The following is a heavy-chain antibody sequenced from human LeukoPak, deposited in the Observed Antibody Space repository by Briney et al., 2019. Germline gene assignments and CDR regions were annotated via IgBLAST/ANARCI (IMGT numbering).Heavy chain of an antibody. CDR2: ISSSGSTI. J-gene: IGHJ5*02. CDR3: ARDPDFYGSGSYYKVNWFDP. Sequence: PGGSLRLSCAASGFTFSDYYMSWIRQAPGKGLEWVSYISSSGSTIYYADSVKGRFTISRDSAKNSLYLQMNSLRAEDTAVYYCARDPDFYGSGSYYKVNWFDPWGQGTLVTFSS. CDR1: GFTFSDYY. V-gene: IGHV3-11*01. D-gene: IGHD3-10*01.